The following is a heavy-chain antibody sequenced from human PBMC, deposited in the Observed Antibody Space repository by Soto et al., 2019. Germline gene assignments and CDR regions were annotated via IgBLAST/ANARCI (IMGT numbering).Heavy chain of an antibody. V-gene: IGHV1-69*01. CDR1: GGTFSSYA. J-gene: IGHJ4*02. CDR3: AREKRGYSGYDTPPRYFDY. D-gene: IGHD5-12*01. Sequence: QVQLVQSGAEVKKPGSSVKVSCKASGGTFSSYAISWVRQAPGQGLEWMGGIIPIFGTANYAQKFQGRVTITADESTSTAYVELSSLRSEDTAVFYCAREKRGYSGYDTPPRYFDYWGQGTLVTVSS. CDR2: IIPIFGTA.